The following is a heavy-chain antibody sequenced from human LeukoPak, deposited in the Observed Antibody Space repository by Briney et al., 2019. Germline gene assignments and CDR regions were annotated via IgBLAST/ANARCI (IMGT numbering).Heavy chain of an antibody. CDR1: GFTFSSYS. CDR3: AKEVPIQQGFLTLDY. CDR2: ISSSSSYI. V-gene: IGHV3-21*04. Sequence: GGSLRLSCAASGFTFSSYSMNWVRQAPGKGLEWVSSISSSSSYIYYADSVKGRFTISRDNSKNTLYLQMSSLRPEDTAVYYCAKEVPIQQGFLTLDYWGQGTLVTVSS. D-gene: IGHD5-18*01. J-gene: IGHJ4*02.